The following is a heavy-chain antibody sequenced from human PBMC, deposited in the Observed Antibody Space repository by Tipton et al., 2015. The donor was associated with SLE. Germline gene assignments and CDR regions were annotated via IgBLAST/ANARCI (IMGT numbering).Heavy chain of an antibody. CDR3: ARGGASVPIRNCYFDY. CDR2: IYSSGST. Sequence: TLSLTCTVSGGSISSSKYYWGWIRQPPGKGLEWIGSIYSSGSTYYNPPLKSRVSISVDTSKNQFFLNLRSVTAADTAVYFCARGGASVPIRNCYFDYWGQGSLVTVSS. CDR1: GGSISSSKYY. V-gene: IGHV4-39*07. J-gene: IGHJ4*02. D-gene: IGHD2-8*01.